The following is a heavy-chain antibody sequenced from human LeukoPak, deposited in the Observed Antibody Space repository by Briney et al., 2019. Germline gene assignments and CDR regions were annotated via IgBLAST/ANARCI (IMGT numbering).Heavy chain of an antibody. D-gene: IGHD4-23*01. Sequence: PGGSLRLSCAASGFTFSSYSMNWVRQAPGKGLEWVSSISSSSSYIYYADSVKGRFTISRDNAKNSLYLQMNSLRAEDTAVYYCARDKRDYGGHDDAFDIWGQGTMVTVSS. J-gene: IGHJ3*02. CDR1: GFTFSSYS. V-gene: IGHV3-21*01. CDR2: ISSSSSYI. CDR3: ARDKRDYGGHDDAFDI.